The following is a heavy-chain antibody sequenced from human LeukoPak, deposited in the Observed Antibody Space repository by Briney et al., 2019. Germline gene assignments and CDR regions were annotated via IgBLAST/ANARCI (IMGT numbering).Heavy chain of an antibody. CDR1: GFTFSSYG. CDR2: ISYDGSNK. J-gene: IGHJ4*02. D-gene: IGHD3-10*01. CDR3: ARGAMVRGVSVY. V-gene: IGHV3-30*19. Sequence: GGSLRLSCAASGFTFSSYGMHWVRQAPGKGLEWVAVISYDGSNKYYADSVKGRFTISRDNSKNTLYLQMNSLRAEDTAVYYCARGAMVRGVSVYWGQGTLVTVSS.